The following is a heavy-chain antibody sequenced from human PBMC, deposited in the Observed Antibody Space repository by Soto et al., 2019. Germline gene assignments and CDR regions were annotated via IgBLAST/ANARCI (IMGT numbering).Heavy chain of an antibody. J-gene: IGHJ6*03. Sequence: QVQLVQSGAEVKKPGASVKVSCKASGYTFTSYDINWVRQATGQGLEWMGWMNPNSGNTGYAQKFQGTVTMTRNTSISTAYMELSSLRSEDTAVYYCARVGSHVTTSHYYYMDVWGKGTTVTVSS. D-gene: IGHD4-17*01. CDR3: ARVGSHVTTSHYYYMDV. CDR2: MNPNSGNT. V-gene: IGHV1-8*01. CDR1: GYTFTSYD.